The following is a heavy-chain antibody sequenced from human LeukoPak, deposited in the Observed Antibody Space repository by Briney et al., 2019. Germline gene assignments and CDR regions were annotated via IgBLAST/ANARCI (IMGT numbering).Heavy chain of an antibody. CDR1: GFTVSSNY. V-gene: IGHV3-66*01. CDR3: ASVLREMATIPYYFDY. J-gene: IGHJ4*02. Sequence: GGSLRLSCAASGFTVSSNYMSWVRQAPGKGLEWVSVIYSGGSTYYADSVKGRFTISRDNSKNTLYLQMNSLRAEDTAVYYCASVLREMATIPYYFDYWGQGTLVTVSS. CDR2: IYSGGST. D-gene: IGHD5-24*01.